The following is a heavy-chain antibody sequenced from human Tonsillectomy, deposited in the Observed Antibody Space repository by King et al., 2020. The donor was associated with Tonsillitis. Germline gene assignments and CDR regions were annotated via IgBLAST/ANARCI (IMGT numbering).Heavy chain of an antibody. CDR1: GFTFRTYA. Sequence: VQLVESGGGVVQPGRSLRLSCAASGFTFRTYAMHWVRQAPGKGLEWVAVISYDGSNKFYADSVKGRFIISRDNSKNTLYLQMNSLRAEDTAVYYCARSYYDSSGYLSCWGQGTLVTVSS. J-gene: IGHJ4*02. CDR3: ARSYYDSSGYLSC. V-gene: IGHV3-30*04. CDR2: ISYDGSNK. D-gene: IGHD3-22*01.